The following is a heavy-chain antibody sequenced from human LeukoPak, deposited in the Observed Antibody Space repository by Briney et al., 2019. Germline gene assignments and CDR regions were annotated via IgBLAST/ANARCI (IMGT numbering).Heavy chain of an antibody. CDR3: AKEQGRFWSGYYTYEAFDI. CDR1: GFTFSSYG. J-gene: IGHJ3*02. CDR2: ISYDGSNK. Sequence: GRSLRLSCAASGFTFSSYGIQWVRQAPGKGLEWVAVISYDGSNKYYADSVKGRFTISRDNSKNTLYLQMNSLRAEDTAVYYWAKEQGRFWSGYYTYEAFDIWGQGTMVTVSS. V-gene: IGHV3-30*18. D-gene: IGHD3-3*01.